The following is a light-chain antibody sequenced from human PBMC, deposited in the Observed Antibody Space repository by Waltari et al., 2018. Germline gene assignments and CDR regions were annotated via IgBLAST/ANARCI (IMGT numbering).Light chain of an antibody. CDR1: QSISSW. Sequence: DIQMTQSPSSLSASVGDRVTINCRASQSISSWLAWYQQKPGKAPNLLIYKASSLGSGVPSRFSGSGSGTEFTLTISSLQPDDFATYYCQQYNSYSRTFGQGTKVEIK. CDR3: QQYNSYSRT. CDR2: KAS. V-gene: IGKV1-5*03. J-gene: IGKJ1*01.